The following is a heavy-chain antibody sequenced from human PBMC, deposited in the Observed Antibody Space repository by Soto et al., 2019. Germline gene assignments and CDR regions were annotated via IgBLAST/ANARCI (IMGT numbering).Heavy chain of an antibody. CDR3: ARDVVPAAIGKNYYYYYGMDV. Sequence: KTSETLSLTCTVSGGSVSSGSYYWSWIRQPPGKGLEWIGYIYYSGSTNYNPSLKSRVTISVDTSKNQFSLKLSSVTAADTAVYYCARDVVPAAIGKNYYYYYGMDVWGQGTTVTVSS. CDR1: GGSVSSGSYY. J-gene: IGHJ6*02. V-gene: IGHV4-61*01. CDR2: IYYSGST. D-gene: IGHD2-2*02.